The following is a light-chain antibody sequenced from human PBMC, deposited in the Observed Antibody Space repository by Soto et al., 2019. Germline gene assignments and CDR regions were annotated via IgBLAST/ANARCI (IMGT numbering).Light chain of an antibody. CDR3: QVRDVWPS. Sequence: ETVLTQSPGTLSLSPGERATLSCRASQSVSSTYLAWYQQKPGQAPRLLIYGASSRATGIPARFSGSGSGAHFTLTISSLEPEDIAVYYCQVRDVWPSFGQGTKV. J-gene: IGKJ1*01. CDR1: QSVSSTY. V-gene: IGKV3-20*01. CDR2: GAS.